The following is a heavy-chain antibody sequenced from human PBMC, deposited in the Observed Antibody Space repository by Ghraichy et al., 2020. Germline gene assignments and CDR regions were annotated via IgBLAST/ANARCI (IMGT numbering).Heavy chain of an antibody. V-gene: IGHV1-3*01. CDR2: INAGNGNT. D-gene: IGHD1-14*01. J-gene: IGHJ4*02. Sequence: ASVKVSCKASGYTFTSYAMHWVRQAPGQRLEWMGWINAGNGNTKYSQKFQGRVTITRDTSASTAYMELSSLRSEDTAVYYCAREFEHRRHYYFDYWGQGTLVTVSS. CDR1: GYTFTSYA. CDR3: AREFEHRRHYYFDY.